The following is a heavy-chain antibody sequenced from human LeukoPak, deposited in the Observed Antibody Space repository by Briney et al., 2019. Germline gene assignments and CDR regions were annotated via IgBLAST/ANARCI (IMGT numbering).Heavy chain of an antibody. Sequence: PSETLSLTCTVSGGSISSYYWSWIRQPPGKGLEWIGYIYYSGSTNYNPSLKSRVTISVDTSKNQFSLKLSSVTAADTAVYYCARGSRMDFDYWGQGTLVTVSS. CDR1: GGSISSYY. V-gene: IGHV4-59*01. D-gene: IGHD5-24*01. CDR2: IYYSGST. CDR3: ARGSRMDFDY. J-gene: IGHJ4*02.